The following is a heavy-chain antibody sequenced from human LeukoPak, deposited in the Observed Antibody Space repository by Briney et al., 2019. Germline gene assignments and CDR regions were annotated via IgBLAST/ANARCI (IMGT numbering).Heavy chain of an antibody. J-gene: IGHJ5*02. D-gene: IGHD3-10*01. CDR2: IKSKTDGGTT. Sequence: PGGSLRLSCAASGFTFSNAWMSWVRQAPGKGLEWVGRIKSKTDGGTTDYAAPVKGRFTISRDDSKNTLYLQMNSLSAEDTAVYYCAKANGVFTGGYNWFDPWGQGTLVTVSS. CDR3: AKANGVFTGGYNWFDP. V-gene: IGHV3-15*01. CDR1: GFTFSNAW.